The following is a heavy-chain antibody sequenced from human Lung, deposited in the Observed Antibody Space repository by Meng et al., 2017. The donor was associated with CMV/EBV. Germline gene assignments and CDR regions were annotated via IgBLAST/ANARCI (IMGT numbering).Heavy chain of an antibody. D-gene: IGHD3-3*01. CDR2: IYYSGST. CDR3: ARGPTPTISEGWFDP. CDR1: GGSISSSAYY. J-gene: IGHJ5*02. V-gene: IGHV4-31*03. Sequence: SXTXSLXCTVSGGSISSSAYYWSWIRQHPGKGLEWIGYIYYSGSTYYNPSLKSRVTISVDTSNTQFSLTLSSVTAADTAVYYCARGPTPTISEGWFDPWGQGTXVTGSS.